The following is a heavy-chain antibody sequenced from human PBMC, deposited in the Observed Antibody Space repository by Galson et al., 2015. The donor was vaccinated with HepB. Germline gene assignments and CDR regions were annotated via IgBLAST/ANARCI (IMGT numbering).Heavy chain of an antibody. J-gene: IGHJ4*02. CDR2: IYPGDSDT. Sequence: QSGAEVKKPGESLKISCTGSGSSFTSYWIGWVRQMPGKGLEWMGIIYPGDSDTRYSPSFQGQVTISADKSISTAYLQWSSLKASDTAVYYCARVDSSSWYRYYFDYWGQGTLVTVSS. CDR1: GSSFTSYW. CDR3: ARVDSSSWYRYYFDY. V-gene: IGHV5-51*01. D-gene: IGHD6-13*01.